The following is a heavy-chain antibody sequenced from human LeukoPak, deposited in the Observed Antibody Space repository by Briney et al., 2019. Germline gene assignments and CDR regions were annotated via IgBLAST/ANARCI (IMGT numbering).Heavy chain of an antibody. V-gene: IGHV3-23*01. CDR2: INGSGGST. CDR3: AKDSDYYYSSGYNWDAFDI. J-gene: IGHJ3*02. CDR1: GFTLSSYA. D-gene: IGHD3-22*01. Sequence: GALRLSCAASGFTLSSYAMSWVRQAPGKGLEWVSAINGSGGSTYYADSVKGRFTISRDNSKNTLYLQMNSLRAEDTAVYFCAKDSDYYYSSGYNWDAFDIWGQGTMVTVSS.